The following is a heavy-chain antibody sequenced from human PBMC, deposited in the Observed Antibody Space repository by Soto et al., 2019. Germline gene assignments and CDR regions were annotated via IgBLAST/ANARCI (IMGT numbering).Heavy chain of an antibody. V-gene: IGHV3-15*01. CDR1: GCSFRNAC. CDR3: TTDLQAHCDAPPCYAGNSYYADIDV. J-gene: IGHJ6*02. CDR2: SKSQGDGGTR. D-gene: IGHD2-2*01. Sequence: PGGSLRLSGAASGCSFRNACMSWVRQAPGKGLEWVGHSKSQGDGGTRDYAAPGKGRCTISRDDSTNTLFLQMNRLKNEDTAVYFSTTDLQAHCDAPPCYAGNSYYADIDVWGQGTTVTVSS.